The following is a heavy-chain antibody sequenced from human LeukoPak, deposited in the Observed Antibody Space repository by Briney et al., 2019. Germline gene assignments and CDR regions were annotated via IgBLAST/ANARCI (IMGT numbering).Heavy chain of an antibody. CDR3: ARDVYGSGSYYNWFDP. J-gene: IGHJ5*02. CDR2: ISSSGSTI. Sequence: PGGSLRLSCAASGFTFSDYYMSWIRQAPGKGLERVSYISSSGSTIYYADSVKGRFTISRDNAKNSLYLQMNSLRAEDTALYHCARDVYGSGSYYNWFDPWGQGTLVTVSS. V-gene: IGHV3-11*01. D-gene: IGHD3-10*01. CDR1: GFTFSDYY.